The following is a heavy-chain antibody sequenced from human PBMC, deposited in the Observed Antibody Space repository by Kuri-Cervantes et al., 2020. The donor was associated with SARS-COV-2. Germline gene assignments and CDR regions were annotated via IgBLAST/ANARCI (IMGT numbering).Heavy chain of an antibody. CDR1: GYSISSGYY. D-gene: IGHD3-3*01. V-gene: IGHV4-38-2*02. Sequence: SETLSLTCTVSGYSISSGYYWGWIRQPPGKGLEWIGSIYHSGSTYYNPSLKSRVTISVDTSKNQFSLKLSSATAADTAVYYCAKESLLPSPGFGVVITEGGFDYWGQGTLVTVSS. CDR3: AKESLLPSPGFGVVITEGGFDY. CDR2: IYHSGST. J-gene: IGHJ4*02.